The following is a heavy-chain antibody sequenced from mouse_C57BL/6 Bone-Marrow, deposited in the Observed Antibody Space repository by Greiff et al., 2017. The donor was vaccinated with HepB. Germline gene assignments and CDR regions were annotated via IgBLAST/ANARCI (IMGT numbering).Heavy chain of an antibody. Sequence: QVQLQQPGAELVKPGASVKMSCKASGYTFTSYWITWVKQRPGQGLEWIGDIYPGSGSTKYNEKFKGKATLTVDTSSSTAYMELHSLTSEDSAVYFCARHNYYGSSYWYFDVWGTGTTVTVSS. CDR2: IYPGSGST. CDR1: GYTFTSYW. J-gene: IGHJ1*03. D-gene: IGHD1-1*01. V-gene: IGHV1-55*01. CDR3: ARHNYYGSSYWYFDV.